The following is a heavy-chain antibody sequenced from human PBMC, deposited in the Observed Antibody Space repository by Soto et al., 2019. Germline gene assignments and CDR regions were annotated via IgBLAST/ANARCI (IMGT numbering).Heavy chain of an antibody. Sequence: QVQLQESGPGLVKPSQTLSLTCPVSGGSISSGGYYWSWIRQHPGKGLEWIGYIYYSGSTYYNPSLKSRVTISVDTSKNQFSLKLSSVTAADTAVYYCARFGYYDSSGYYYFDYWGQGTLVTVSS. CDR2: IYYSGST. CDR3: ARFGYYDSSGYYYFDY. CDR1: GGSISSGGYY. V-gene: IGHV4-31*03. J-gene: IGHJ4*02. D-gene: IGHD3-22*01.